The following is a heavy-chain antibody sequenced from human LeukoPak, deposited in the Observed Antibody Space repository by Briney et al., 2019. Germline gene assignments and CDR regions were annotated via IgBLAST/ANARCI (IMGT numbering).Heavy chain of an antibody. V-gene: IGHV4-4*07. D-gene: IGHD3-3*01. Sequence: PPESLSLTCTVSGGSISSYYWSWLRQPAGKGLEWIGRISTSGSTNYIPSLKSRVTMTVDTSKNHFSLKLSSVTAADTAVYYCARAPPKNYDFWSGYHPFDYWGQGTLVTVSS. CDR1: GGSISSYY. CDR3: ARAPPKNYDFWSGYHPFDY. J-gene: IGHJ4*02. CDR2: ISTSGST.